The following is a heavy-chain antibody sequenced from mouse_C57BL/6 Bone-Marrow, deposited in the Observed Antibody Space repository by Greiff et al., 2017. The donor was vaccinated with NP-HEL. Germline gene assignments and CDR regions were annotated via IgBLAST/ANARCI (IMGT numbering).Heavy chain of an antibody. CDR2: IDPSDSYT. V-gene: IGHV1-50*01. CDR1: GYTFTSYW. Sequence: VQLQQPGAELVKPGASVKLSCKASGYTFTSYWMQWVKQRPGQGLEWIGEIDPSDSYTNYNQKFKGKATLTVDTSSSTAYMQLSSLTSEDSAVYYCEASYYAMDYWGRGTSVTVSA. J-gene: IGHJ4*01. CDR3: EASYYAMDY.